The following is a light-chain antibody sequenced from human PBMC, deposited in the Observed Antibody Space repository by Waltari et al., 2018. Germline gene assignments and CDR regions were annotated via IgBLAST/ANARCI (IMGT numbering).Light chain of an antibody. J-gene: IGLJ3*02. CDR2: AGT. CDR3: QSYDSSNQRV. CDR1: SGSIASNF. V-gene: IGLV6-57*04. Sequence: FMLTQPRSVSESPGKTVTISCTRSSGSIASNFVHWYQQRPGSAPTSVISAGTQSPSGVPDRFSGSTASSSNSASLTISGLKTEDEADYYCQSYDSSNQRVFGGGTKLTVL.